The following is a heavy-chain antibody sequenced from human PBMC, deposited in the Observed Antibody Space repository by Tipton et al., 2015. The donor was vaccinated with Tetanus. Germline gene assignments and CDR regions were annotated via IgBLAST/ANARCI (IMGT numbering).Heavy chain of an antibody. D-gene: IGHD3-3*01. V-gene: IGHV3-23*01. CDR3: AKGYYDFWSGYPPRGLDP. J-gene: IGHJ5*02. Sequence: SLRLSCSASGFTFSSYAMSWVRQAPGKGLGWVSTISGSGDTTYYADSVKGRFTISRDNSKNTLYLQMNSLRADDTAVYYCAKGYYDFWSGYPPRGLDPWGQGTLVTVSS. CDR1: GFTFSSYA. CDR2: ISGSGDTT.